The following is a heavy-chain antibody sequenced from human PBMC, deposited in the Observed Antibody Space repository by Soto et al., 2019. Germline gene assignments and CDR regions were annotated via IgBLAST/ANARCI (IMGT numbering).Heavy chain of an antibody. CDR2: INSDGSST. J-gene: IGHJ6*02. CDR1: GFTFSSYW. Sequence: LSLSCAASGFTFSSYWMHWVRQAPGKGLVWVSRINSDGSSTSYADSVKGRFTISRDNAKNTLYLQMNSLRAEDTAVYYCARVSGYDFWSGPHYYYYGMDVWGQGTTVTVSS. CDR3: ARVSGYDFWSGPHYYYYGMDV. V-gene: IGHV3-74*01. D-gene: IGHD3-3*01.